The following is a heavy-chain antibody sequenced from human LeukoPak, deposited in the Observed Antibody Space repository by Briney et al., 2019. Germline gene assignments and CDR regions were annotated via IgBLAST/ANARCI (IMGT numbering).Heavy chain of an antibody. CDR3: AKDRGGENLAAAGPPPTYAFDI. CDR1: GFTFDDYA. D-gene: IGHD6-13*01. Sequence: PGGSLRLSCAASGFTFDDYAMHWVRQAPGKGLEWVSLISWDGGSTYYADSVKGRFTISRDNSKNSLYLQMNSLRAEDTALYYCAKDRGGENLAAAGPPPTYAFDIWGQGTMVTVSS. J-gene: IGHJ3*02. V-gene: IGHV3-43D*03. CDR2: ISWDGGST.